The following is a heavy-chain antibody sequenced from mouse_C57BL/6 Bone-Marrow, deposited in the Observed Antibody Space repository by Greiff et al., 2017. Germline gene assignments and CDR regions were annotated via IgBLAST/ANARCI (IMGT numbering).Heavy chain of an antibody. CDR3: AREGQVYYFDY. V-gene: IGHV5-4*01. D-gene: IGHD1-3*01. Sequence: DVLLVESGGGLVKPGGSLKLSCAASGFTFSSYAMPWVRQTPEQRLEWVGTISDGGSYTYYPDNVKGRFTISRDNAKNNLYLQMSHLKSEDTAMYYCAREGQVYYFDYWGQGTTLTVSS. CDR1: GFTFSSYA. CDR2: ISDGGSYT. J-gene: IGHJ2*01.